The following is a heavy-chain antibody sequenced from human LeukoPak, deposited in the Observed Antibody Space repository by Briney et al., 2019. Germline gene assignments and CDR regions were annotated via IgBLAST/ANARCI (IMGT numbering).Heavy chain of an antibody. CDR3: ARERYCSSTSCPHGDLDY. J-gene: IGHJ4*02. CDR2: IGVSGSTM. CDR1: GFTFSSYE. V-gene: IGHV3-48*03. Sequence: GGSLRLSCAASGFTFSSYEMDWVRQAPGKGLEWVSYIGVSGSTMYYAESVKGRFTISRDNAKNSLYLQMNSLRAEDTAVYYCARERYCSSTSCPHGDLDYWGQGTLVSVSS. D-gene: IGHD2-2*01.